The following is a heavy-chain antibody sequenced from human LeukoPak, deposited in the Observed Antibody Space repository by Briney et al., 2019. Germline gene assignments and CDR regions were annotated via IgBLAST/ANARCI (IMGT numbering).Heavy chain of an antibody. Sequence: SETLSLTCTVSGGSISSYYWSWIRQPAGKGLEWIGRIYTSGSTNYNPSLKSRVTMSVDTSKNQFSLKLSSVTAADTAVYYCAREGSGSSWYYTAYYFDYWGQGTLVTVSS. CDR3: AREGSGSSWYYTAYYFDY. D-gene: IGHD6-13*01. J-gene: IGHJ4*02. CDR2: IYTSGST. V-gene: IGHV4-4*07. CDR1: GGSISSYY.